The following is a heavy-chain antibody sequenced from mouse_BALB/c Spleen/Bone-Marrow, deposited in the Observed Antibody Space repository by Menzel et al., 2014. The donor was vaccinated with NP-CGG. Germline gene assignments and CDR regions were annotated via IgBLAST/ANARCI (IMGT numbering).Heavy chain of an antibody. CDR2: INPYNGDT. D-gene: IGHD1-1*01. J-gene: IGHJ2*01. CDR1: GYSYTGYF. Sequence: VQLQQSGPELVKPGASVKISCKASGYSYTGYFMNWVKQSNGKSPEWIGRINPYNGDTFYIQKFKGKATLTVDKSSSTAHMELLSLTSEDSAVYYCRRVYFYGSSYFDYWGQGTTLTVSS. CDR3: RRVYFYGSSYFDY. V-gene: IGHV1-37*01.